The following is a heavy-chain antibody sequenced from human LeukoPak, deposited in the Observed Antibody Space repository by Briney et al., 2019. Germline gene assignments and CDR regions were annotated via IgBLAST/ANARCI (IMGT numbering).Heavy chain of an antibody. V-gene: IGHV4-59*12. D-gene: IGHD1-7*01. CDR1: GGSISSYY. CDR3: ARGNWNYGTYYFDY. J-gene: IGHJ4*02. CDR2: IYYSGST. Sequence: PSETLSLTCTVSGGSISSYYWSWIRQPPGKGLEWIGYIYYSGSTNYNPSLKSRVTISVDTSKNQFSLKLSSVTAADTAVYYCARGNWNYGTYYFDYWGQGTLVTVSS.